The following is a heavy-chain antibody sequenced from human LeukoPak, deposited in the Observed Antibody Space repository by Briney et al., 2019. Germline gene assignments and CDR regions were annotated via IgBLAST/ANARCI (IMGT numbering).Heavy chain of an antibody. CDR2: IYISGSGST. CDR3: ARVYGNYVTWFDP. Sequence: SETLSLTCTVSGGSISSYYWSWIRQPAGKGLEWIGRIYISGSGSTNYNPSLKSRVTMSVDTSKNQFSLKLSSVTAADTAVYYCARVYGNYVTWFDPWGQGTLVTVSS. D-gene: IGHD4-11*01. CDR1: GGSISSYY. J-gene: IGHJ5*02. V-gene: IGHV4-4*07.